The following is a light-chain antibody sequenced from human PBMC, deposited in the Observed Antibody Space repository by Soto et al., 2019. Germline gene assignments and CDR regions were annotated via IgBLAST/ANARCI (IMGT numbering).Light chain of an antibody. Sequence: DIQMTQSPSSLSASVGDSVTITCQASQDISNYLNWYQQKPGKAPKLLIYDASNLETGVPSRFSGSGSGTDFTFTISSLQPEDIATYYCQQYDNRPITFGQGTRLEIK. CDR3: QQYDNRPIT. V-gene: IGKV1-33*01. J-gene: IGKJ5*01. CDR1: QDISNY. CDR2: DAS.